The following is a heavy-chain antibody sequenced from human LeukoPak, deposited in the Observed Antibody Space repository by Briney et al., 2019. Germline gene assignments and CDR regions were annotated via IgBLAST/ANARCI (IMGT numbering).Heavy chain of an antibody. CDR3: ARGRKPRPYSSSWSYYFDY. CDR2: INHSGST. V-gene: IGHV4-34*01. D-gene: IGHD6-13*01. Sequence: SETLSLTCAVYGGSFSGYYWSWIRQPPGKGLEWIGEINHSGSTNYNPSLKSRVTISVDTSKNQFSLKLSSVTAADTAVYYCARGRKPRPYSSSWSYYFDYWGQGTLVTVSS. CDR1: GGSFSGYY. J-gene: IGHJ4*02.